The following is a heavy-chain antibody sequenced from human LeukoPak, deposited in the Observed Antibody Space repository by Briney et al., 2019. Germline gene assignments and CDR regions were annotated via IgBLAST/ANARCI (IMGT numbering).Heavy chain of an antibody. D-gene: IGHD6-6*01. CDR3: AREGVLSSFDY. CDR2: INTDGSST. J-gene: IGHJ4*02. CDR1: GFTFSTYW. V-gene: IGHV3-74*01. Sequence: GGSLRLSCAVSGFTFSTYWMHWVRQVAGKGLVWVSRINTDGSSTSYADSVKGRFTISRDNAKNTLYLQMNSLRAEDTAVYYCAREGVLSSFDYWGQGTLVTVSS.